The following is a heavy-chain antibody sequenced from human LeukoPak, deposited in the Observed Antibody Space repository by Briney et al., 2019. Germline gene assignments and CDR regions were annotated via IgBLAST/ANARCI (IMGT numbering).Heavy chain of an antibody. Sequence: GGSLRVSCAASGFTFSSYWMHWVRQAPGKGLVWVSRIKSDGTGTSYADSVKGRFTISRDNAKNTVYLQMNSLRAEDTAVYYCARGLPGYSNTWNDHWGQGTLVTVSS. D-gene: IGHD6-13*01. CDR2: IKSDGTGT. CDR1: GFTFSSYW. V-gene: IGHV3-74*01. J-gene: IGHJ5*02. CDR3: ARGLPGYSNTWNDH.